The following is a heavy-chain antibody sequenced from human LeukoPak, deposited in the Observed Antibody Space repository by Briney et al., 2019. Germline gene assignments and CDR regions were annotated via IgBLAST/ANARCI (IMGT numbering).Heavy chain of an antibody. CDR1: GYTFTTYG. J-gene: IGHJ5*02. V-gene: IGHV1-18*01. D-gene: IGHD6-6*01. Sequence: GASVKVSCKASGYTFTTYGISWVRHAPGQGLELMGWISAYNGNTNYAQQFQGRVTMTTDTSMSTAYMELRSLRSDDTAVYYCARDLIAVRPGWFDPWGQGSLVTVSS. CDR2: ISAYNGNT. CDR3: ARDLIAVRPGWFDP.